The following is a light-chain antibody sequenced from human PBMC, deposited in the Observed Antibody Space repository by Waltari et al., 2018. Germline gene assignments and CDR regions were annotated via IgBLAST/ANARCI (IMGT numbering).Light chain of an antibody. CDR1: SSNTGTNY. CDR2: RND. J-gene: IGLJ3*02. V-gene: IGLV1-47*01. Sequence: QSVLTQPPSASGTPGQRVTISCSGGSSNTGTNYVSWYQQLPGTAPKPLIYRNDPRPSGVPDRFSGSKSGTSASLAISGLRSEDEADYYCATWDDSLSGRMFGGGTKLTVL. CDR3: ATWDDSLSGRM.